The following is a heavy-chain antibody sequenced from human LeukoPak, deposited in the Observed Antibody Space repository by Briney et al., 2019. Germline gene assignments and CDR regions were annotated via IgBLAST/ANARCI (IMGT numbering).Heavy chain of an antibody. J-gene: IGHJ4*02. CDR2: IRYDGSNK. Sequence: GGSLRLSCAASGFTFSSYGMHWVRQAPGTGLEWVAFIRYDGSNKYYADSVKGRFTISRDNSKNTLYLQMNSLRAEDTAVYYCAKDGSIAAAGTYYWGQGTLVTVSS. D-gene: IGHD6-13*01. V-gene: IGHV3-30*02. CDR3: AKDGSIAAAGTYY. CDR1: GFTFSSYG.